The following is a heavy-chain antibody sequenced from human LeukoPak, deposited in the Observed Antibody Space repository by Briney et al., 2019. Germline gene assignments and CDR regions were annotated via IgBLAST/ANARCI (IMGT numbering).Heavy chain of an antibody. D-gene: IGHD3-9*01. V-gene: IGHV3-30-3*01. Sequence: AGGSLRLSCAASGFTFSSYAMHWVRQAPGKGLEWVAVISYDGSNKYYADSVKGRFTISRDNSKNTLYLQMNSLRAEDTAVYYCARDFQLRYFDSWISYWGQGTLVTVSS. CDR1: GFTFSSYA. CDR2: ISYDGSNK. CDR3: ARDFQLRYFDSWISY. J-gene: IGHJ4*02.